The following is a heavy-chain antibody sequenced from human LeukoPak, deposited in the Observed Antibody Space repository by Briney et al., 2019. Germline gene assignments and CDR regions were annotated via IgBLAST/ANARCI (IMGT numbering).Heavy chain of an antibody. D-gene: IGHD3-10*01. V-gene: IGHV1-3*01. Sequence: GASVKVSCKASGYTFTNYVFHWVRQAPGQRLEWMGWINAASGNTKYSQTFQGGVTITRDTSASTAYMELSSLRSEDTAIYYCASPYSSGSYYDTFTVWGQGTMVTVSS. CDR2: INAASGNT. J-gene: IGHJ3*01. CDR3: ASPYSSGSYYDTFTV. CDR1: GYTFTNYV.